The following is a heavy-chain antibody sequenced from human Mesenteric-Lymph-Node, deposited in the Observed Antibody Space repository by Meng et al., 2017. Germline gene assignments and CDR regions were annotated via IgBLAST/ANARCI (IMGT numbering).Heavy chain of an antibody. V-gene: IGHV4-59*01. CDR3: ARGVLYGSGSPDI. CDR2: IYYSGST. D-gene: IGHD3-10*01. J-gene: IGHJ3*02. Sequence: SETLSLTCTVTGGSTSSYYWSWIRQPPGKGLEWIGYIYYSGSTNYNPSLKSRVTISVDTSKDQFSLKLSSVTAADTAGYYCARGVLYGSGSPDIWGQGTMVTVSS. CDR1: GGSTSSYY.